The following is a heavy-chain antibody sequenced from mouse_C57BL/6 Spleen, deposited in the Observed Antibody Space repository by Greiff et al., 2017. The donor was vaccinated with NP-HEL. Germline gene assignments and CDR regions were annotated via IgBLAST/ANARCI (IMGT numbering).Heavy chain of an antibody. D-gene: IGHD1-1*01. Sequence: QVQLQQPGAELVKPGASVQLSCKASGYTFTSYWMHWVKQRPGRGLEWIGMIDPTSGGTKYNEKFKSKATLTVDKSSSTAYMQLSSLTSEDSAVYYCDRGYYGSSYPVFCCWGQGTTLTVAS. J-gene: IGHJ2*01. CDR3: DRGYYGSSYPVFCC. V-gene: IGHV1-72*01. CDR2: IDPTSGGT. CDR1: GYTFTSYW.